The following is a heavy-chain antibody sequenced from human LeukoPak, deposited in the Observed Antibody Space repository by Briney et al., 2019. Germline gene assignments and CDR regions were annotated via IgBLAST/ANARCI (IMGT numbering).Heavy chain of an antibody. CDR1: GFTSSSYA. J-gene: IGHJ6*02. D-gene: IGHD3-10*01. CDR2: ISGSGGST. V-gene: IGHV3-23*01. CDR3: AKSGGLSGSGRLGMDV. Sequence: PGGSLRLSCAASGFTSSSYAMSWVRQAPGKGLEWVSAISGSGGSTYYADSVKGRFTISRDNSINTLYPQMSSLRAEDAAVYYCAKSGGLSGSGRLGMDVWGQGTTVTVSS.